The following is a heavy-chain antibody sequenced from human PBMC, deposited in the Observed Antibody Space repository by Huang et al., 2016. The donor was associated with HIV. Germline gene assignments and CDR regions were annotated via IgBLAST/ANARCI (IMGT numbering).Heavy chain of an antibody. D-gene: IGHD6-19*01. CDR1: GVTFNSYG. Sequence: QVQLVESGGGVVQPGRSLRLSCEASGVTFNSYGMHWVRQAPGKGRGWVAGITYEGSKKKYAASVKCRFTIARDDSKNTLYLQMNSLGSEDAAVYYCANHVAVAGTYDWGQGTPVSVSS. J-gene: IGHJ4*02. CDR2: ITYEGSKK. V-gene: IGHV3-30*18. CDR3: ANHVAVAGTYD.